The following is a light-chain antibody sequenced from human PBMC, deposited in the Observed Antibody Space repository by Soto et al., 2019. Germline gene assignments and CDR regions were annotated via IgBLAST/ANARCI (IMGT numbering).Light chain of an antibody. CDR1: QSVVTN. V-gene: IGKV3-15*01. J-gene: IGKJ4*01. Sequence: EIVMTQSPVTLSVSPGERATLSYRASQSVVTNVAWYQQKHGQTPRLLIYSASKRAAGIPDRFSGSGSGTEFTLTISSLQSEDFAVYYCQQYGHWPALTFGGGTKVEIK. CDR3: QQYGHWPALT. CDR2: SAS.